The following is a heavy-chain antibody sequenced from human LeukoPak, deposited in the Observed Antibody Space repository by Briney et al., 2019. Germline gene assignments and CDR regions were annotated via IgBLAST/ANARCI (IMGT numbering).Heavy chain of an antibody. D-gene: IGHD7-27*01. J-gene: IGHJ3*02. CDR1: GYSISSGYY. CDR2: IYHSGNT. V-gene: IGHV4-38-2*02. CDR3: ARGLGDAFDI. Sequence: SETLSLTCTVSGYSISSGYYWGWIRQPPGKGLEWIGSIYHSGNTYYNPSLKSRVTISLDTSKNQFSLQLNSVTPEDTAVYYCARGLGDAFDIWGQGTMVTVSS.